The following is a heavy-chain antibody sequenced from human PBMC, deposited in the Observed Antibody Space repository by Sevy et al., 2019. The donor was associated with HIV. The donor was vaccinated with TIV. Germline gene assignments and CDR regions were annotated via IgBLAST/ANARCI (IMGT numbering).Heavy chain of an antibody. D-gene: IGHD5-12*01. J-gene: IGHJ4*02. CDR2: ISRSSDYI. CDR3: ARAPRGGWLQLW. CDR1: GFNFSANS. Sequence: GGSLRLSCAGSGFNFSANSMTWVRQAPGKGLEWVSSISRSSDYIYYAESMRGRFTVSRDNARNTLYLQMNSLRAEDTAVYYCARAPRGGWLQLWWGQGTLVTVSS. V-gene: IGHV3-21*01.